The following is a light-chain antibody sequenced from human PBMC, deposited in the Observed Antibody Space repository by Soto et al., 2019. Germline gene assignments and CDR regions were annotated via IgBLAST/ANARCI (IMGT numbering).Light chain of an antibody. CDR1: QSVFSTSTNKNY. V-gene: IGKV4-1*01. Sequence: DIVMTQSPDSLAVSLGERATINCKSSQSVFSTSTNKNYLTWYQQEQGQPPKLLIYWASTRESGVPDRFSGSGSGTDFTLTITSLQAEDVATYYCQQYFNTPFAFGPGTKVNIK. CDR2: WAS. CDR3: QQYFNTPFA. J-gene: IGKJ3*01.